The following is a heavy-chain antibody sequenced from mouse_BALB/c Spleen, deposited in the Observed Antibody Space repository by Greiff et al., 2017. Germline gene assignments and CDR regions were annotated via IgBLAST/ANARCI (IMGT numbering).Heavy chain of an antibody. CDR3: AREDGYNYFDY. Sequence: EVQGVESGGGLVQPGGSRKLSCAASGFTFSSFGMHWVRQAPEKGLEWVAYISSGSSTIYYADTVKGRFTISRDNPKNTLFLQMTSLRSEDTAMYYCAREDGYNYFDYWGQGTTLTVSS. V-gene: IGHV5-17*02. J-gene: IGHJ2*01. CDR2: ISSGSSTI. D-gene: IGHD2-3*01. CDR1: GFTFSSFG.